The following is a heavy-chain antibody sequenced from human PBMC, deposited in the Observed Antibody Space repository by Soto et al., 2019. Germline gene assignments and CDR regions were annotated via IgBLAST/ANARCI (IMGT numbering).Heavy chain of an antibody. CDR1: GFTFSSYA. D-gene: IGHD2-15*01. CDR2: IDGSGGDT. J-gene: IGHJ4*02. CDR3: AKEIVAAAYVETSPFDF. V-gene: IGHV3-23*01. Sequence: EVRLLESGGGLVQPGGSLRLSCAASGFTFSSYAMGWVRQAPGKGLEWVSGIDGSGGDTSFADSVKGRFTISRDNSENTLYLHMISLRAEDTARYYCAKEIVAAAYVETSPFDFWGQGTLVTVSS.